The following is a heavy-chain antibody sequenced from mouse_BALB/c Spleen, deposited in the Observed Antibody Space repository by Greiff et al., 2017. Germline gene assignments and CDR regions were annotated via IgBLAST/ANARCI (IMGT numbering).Heavy chain of an antibody. CDR1: GYTFTSYW. CDR3: ARTLYYYGSRNYFDY. Sequence: VKLQQPGAELVKPGASVKLSCKASGYTFTSYWMHWVKQRPGQGLEWIGEIDPSDSYTNYNQKFKGKATLTVDKSSSTAYMQLSSLTSEDSAVYYCARTLYYYGSRNYFDYWGQGTTLTVSS. CDR2: IDPSDSYT. V-gene: IGHV1-69*02. J-gene: IGHJ2*01. D-gene: IGHD1-1*01.